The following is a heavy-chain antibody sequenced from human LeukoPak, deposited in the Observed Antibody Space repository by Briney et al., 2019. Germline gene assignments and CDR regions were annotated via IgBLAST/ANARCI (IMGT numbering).Heavy chain of an antibody. CDR2: ISGSGAST. CDR3: AKGSSAYVMYYFDN. D-gene: IGHD3-22*01. J-gene: IGHJ4*02. CDR1: AFTFSNYA. V-gene: IGHV3-23*01. Sequence: PGGSLRLSCAASAFTFSNYAMSWVRQAPGNGLEWVSAISGSGASTYYAGSVKGRFTISRDKSQNTLYLQMNSLRAEDTAEYYCAKGSSAYVMYYFDNWGQGTLVTVSS.